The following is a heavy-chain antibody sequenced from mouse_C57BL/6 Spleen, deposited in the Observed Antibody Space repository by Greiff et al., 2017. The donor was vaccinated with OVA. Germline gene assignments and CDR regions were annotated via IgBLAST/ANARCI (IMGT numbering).Heavy chain of an antibody. CDR2: INPSSGYT. V-gene: IGHV1-7*01. CDR1: GYTFTSYW. Sequence: QVQLQQSGAELAKPGASVKLSCKASGYTFTSYWMHWVKQRPGQGLEWIGYINPSSGYTKYNQKFKDKATLTADKSSSTAYMQLSSLTYEDSAVYYCALITTVVYFDDWGQGTTLTVSS. CDR3: ALITTVVYFDD. D-gene: IGHD1-1*01. J-gene: IGHJ2*01.